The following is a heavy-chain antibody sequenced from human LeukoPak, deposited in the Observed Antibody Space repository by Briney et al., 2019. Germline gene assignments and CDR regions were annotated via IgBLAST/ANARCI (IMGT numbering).Heavy chain of an antibody. CDR2: IFSNGNT. D-gene: IGHD4-11*01. CDR3: ASSLVDYSISY. CDR1: GGSISSSSYF. V-gene: IGHV4-39*07. J-gene: IGHJ4*02. Sequence: PSETLSLTCAVSGGSISSSSYFWGWIRQPPGKGLEWIGNIFSNGNTYYNPALKSRVTISVDTSKNRFSLRLSSVTAADTAVYYCASSLVDYSISYWGQGTLVTVSS.